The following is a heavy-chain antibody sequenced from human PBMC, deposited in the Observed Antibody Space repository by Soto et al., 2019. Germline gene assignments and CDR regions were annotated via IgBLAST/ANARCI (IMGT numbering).Heavy chain of an antibody. D-gene: IGHD6-19*01. CDR3: ARRASAVAGPWSVALYYFEY. J-gene: IGHJ4*02. CDR2: IYYSGST. CDR1: GGSISISSYY. Sequence: PSETLALTCTVCGGSISISSYYWGWIRQPPGKGLEWIGSIYYSGSTYYNPSLKRRVTISVDTSKNQFSLKLSSVTAADTAVYYCARRASAVAGPWSVALYYFEYWGQGTLVTVSS. V-gene: IGHV4-39*01.